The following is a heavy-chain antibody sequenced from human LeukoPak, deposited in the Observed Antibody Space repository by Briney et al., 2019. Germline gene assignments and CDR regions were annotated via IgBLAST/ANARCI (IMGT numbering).Heavy chain of an antibody. CDR2: ISSSSSTI. Sequence: PGGSLRLSCAASGFTFSSYSMNWVRQAPGKGLEWVSYISSSSSTIYYADSVKGRFTISRDNAKNSLYLQMNSLRAEDTAVYYCARVNTYYYDSSGLDYWGQGTLVTVSS. CDR3: ARVNTYYYDSSGLDY. CDR1: GFTFSSYS. V-gene: IGHV3-48*01. J-gene: IGHJ4*02. D-gene: IGHD3-22*01.